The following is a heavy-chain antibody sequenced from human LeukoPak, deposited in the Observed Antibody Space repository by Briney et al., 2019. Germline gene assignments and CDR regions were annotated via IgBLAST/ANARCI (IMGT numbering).Heavy chain of an antibody. Sequence: SETLSLTCTVSGGSISSYYWSWIRQPPGKGLEWIGYIYYSESTNYNPSLKSRVTISVDTSKNQFSLKLSSVTAADTAVYYCARGGTKFDYWGQGTLVTVSS. CDR1: GGSISSYY. J-gene: IGHJ4*02. CDR3: ARGGTKFDY. D-gene: IGHD1/OR15-1a*01. CDR2: IYYSEST. V-gene: IGHV4-59*01.